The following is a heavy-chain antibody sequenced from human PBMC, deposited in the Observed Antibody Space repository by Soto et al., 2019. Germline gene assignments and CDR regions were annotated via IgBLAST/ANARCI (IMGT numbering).Heavy chain of an antibody. CDR1: GFIFSNYV. Sequence: EVQLLDSGGGFVQPGGTLRLSCAASGFIFSNYVMSWVRLAPGKGLEWVANITGSGGDTFYADSVKGRFAISRDNSKNTLYPQMNRLRVEDTAVYYCAKRPLSIRMFDYWGQGTLVTVSS. CDR3: AKRPLSIRMFDY. CDR2: ITGSGGDT. V-gene: IGHV3-23*01. D-gene: IGHD3-16*02. J-gene: IGHJ4*02.